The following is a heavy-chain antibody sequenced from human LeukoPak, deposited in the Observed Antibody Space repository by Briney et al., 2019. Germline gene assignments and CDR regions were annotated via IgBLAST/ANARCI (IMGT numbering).Heavy chain of an antibody. Sequence: SETLSLTCTVSGASFSSGSSYWGWIRQPPGKGLEXXXXXXXXGTTNYSPSLKSRVTMSLDTSENQFSLRLSSVTAADTAVYYCARTPVYCSGGSCYYYYYAMDVWGQGTTVTVSS. V-gene: IGHV4-61*01. CDR1: GASFSSGSSY. CDR2: XXXXGTT. CDR3: ARTPVYCSGGSCYYYYYAMDV. D-gene: IGHD2-15*01. J-gene: IGHJ6*02.